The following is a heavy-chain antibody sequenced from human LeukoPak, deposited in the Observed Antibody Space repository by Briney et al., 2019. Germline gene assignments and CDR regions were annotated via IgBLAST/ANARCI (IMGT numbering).Heavy chain of an antibody. J-gene: IGHJ4*02. CDR1: GLILSSYG. V-gene: IGHV3-33*01. CDR2: IWYDGTNI. D-gene: IGHD4-11*01. Sequence: GTSLRLSCAASGLILSSYGIHWVRQAPGKGLEWVAVIWYDGTNIYYGDSVKGRFSISRDNSKNTVYLQMDSLRAEDSAVYYCARDAGGPFGNYVNYFDYWGQGTLVTVSS. CDR3: ARDAGGPFGNYVNYFDY.